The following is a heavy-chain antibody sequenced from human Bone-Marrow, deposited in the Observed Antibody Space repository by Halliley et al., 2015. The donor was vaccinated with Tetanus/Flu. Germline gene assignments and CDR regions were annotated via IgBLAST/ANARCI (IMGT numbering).Heavy chain of an antibody. CDR3: ARNLRYCTRGVCSNWFAP. CDR2: IFPGDSET. V-gene: IGHV5-51*01. J-gene: IGHJ5*02. D-gene: IGHD2-8*02. Sequence: IIFPGDSETRYSPSFQGQVTISADSSINTAYLQWNNLRASDTGIYYCARNLRYCTRGVCSNWFAPWGQGTLVTVSS.